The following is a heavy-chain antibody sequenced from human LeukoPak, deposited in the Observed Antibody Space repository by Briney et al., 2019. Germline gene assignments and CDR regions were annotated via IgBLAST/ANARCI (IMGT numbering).Heavy chain of an antibody. CDR3: ARGLGWKVTPMGLFYMDV. CDR1: GGSFSGYD. Sequence: SETLSLTCGVDGGSFSGYDWTWVRQPPEKGLEWIGQINYGGDTNYNPSLKSRVTISVDTSKNQFSLKVTSVTAADTAVYYCARGLGWKVTPMGLFYMDVWGEGATVTVSS. V-gene: IGHV4-34*01. D-gene: IGHD1-1*01. J-gene: IGHJ6*03. CDR2: INYGGDT.